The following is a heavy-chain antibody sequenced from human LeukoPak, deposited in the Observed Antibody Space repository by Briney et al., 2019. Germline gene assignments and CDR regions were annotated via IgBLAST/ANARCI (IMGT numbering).Heavy chain of an antibody. V-gene: IGHV1-2*02. Sequence: ASVKVSCKASGYTFTGYYMHWVRQAPGQGLEWMGWIRPNSGGTNYAQKFQGRVTMTRDASISTAYMELSRLRSDDTAVYYCARAPPDYCSSTSCSPLRWFDPWGQGTLVTVSS. CDR2: IRPNSGGT. CDR1: GYTFTGYY. D-gene: IGHD2-2*01. CDR3: ARAPPDYCSSTSCSPLRWFDP. J-gene: IGHJ5*02.